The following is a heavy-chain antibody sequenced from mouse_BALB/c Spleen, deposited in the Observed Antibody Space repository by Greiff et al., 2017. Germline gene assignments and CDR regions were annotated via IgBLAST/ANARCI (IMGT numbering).Heavy chain of an antibody. CDR3: ARQRGGGKDYFDY. CDR2: ISSGGSYT. D-gene: IGHD1-1*02. J-gene: IGHJ2*01. V-gene: IGHV5-6*01. Sequence: EVQRVESGGDLVKPGGSLKLSCAASGFTFSSYGMSWVRQTPDKRLEWVATISSGGSYTYYPDSVKGRFTISRDNAKNTLYLQMSSLKSEDTAMYYCARQRGGGKDYFDYWGQGTTLTVSS. CDR1: GFTFSSYG.